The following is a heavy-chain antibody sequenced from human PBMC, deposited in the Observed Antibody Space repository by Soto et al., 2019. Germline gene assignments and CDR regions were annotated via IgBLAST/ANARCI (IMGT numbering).Heavy chain of an antibody. Sequence: SETLSLTCTVSGGSITNSPFYWAWVRQPPGKGLEWIGSFYYSGSNLYNPSLRSRVTLSADASKNQFSLKLSSVTVADTAVYYCARQVRWLDSWGQGTLVTVSS. J-gene: IGHJ4*02. V-gene: IGHV4-39*01. CDR2: FYYSGSN. CDR1: GGSITNSPFY. CDR3: ARQVRWLDS. D-gene: IGHD3-10*01.